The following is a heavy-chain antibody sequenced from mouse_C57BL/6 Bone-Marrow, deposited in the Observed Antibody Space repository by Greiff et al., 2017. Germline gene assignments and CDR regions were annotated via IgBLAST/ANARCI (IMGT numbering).Heavy chain of an antibody. Sequence: VQLKESGGGLVQPGGSLKLSCAASGFTFSDYGMAWVRQAPRKGPEWVAFISNLAYSIYYADTLTGRFTISRENAKNTLYLEMSSLRSEDTAMYYCARDDYEGYWYFDVWGTGTTVTVSS. V-gene: IGHV5-15*01. J-gene: IGHJ1*03. CDR2: ISNLAYSI. CDR1: GFTFSDYG. CDR3: ARDDYEGYWYFDV. D-gene: IGHD2-4*01.